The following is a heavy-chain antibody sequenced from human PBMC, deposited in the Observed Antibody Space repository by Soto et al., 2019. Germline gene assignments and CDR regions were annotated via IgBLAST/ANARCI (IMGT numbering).Heavy chain of an antibody. CDR3: TRRNSGYDYDY. CDR2: IGSKANSFAT. CDR1: GFTFSGSA. D-gene: IGHD5-12*01. V-gene: IGHV3-73*01. J-gene: IGHJ4*02. Sequence: GGSLRLSCAASGFTFSGSAMHWVRQASGKGLEWVGRIGSKANSFATAYAASVKGRFTISRDDSKNTAYLQMNSLKTEDTAAYYCTRRNSGYDYDYWGQGALVTVSS.